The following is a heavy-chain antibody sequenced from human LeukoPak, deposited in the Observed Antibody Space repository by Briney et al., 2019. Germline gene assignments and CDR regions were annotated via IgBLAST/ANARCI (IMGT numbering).Heavy chain of an antibody. Sequence: GGSLRLSCVASGFAFSSYAMSWVRQAPGKGLEWVSAISGSGGSTYYADSVKGRFTISRDNSKNTLYLQMNSLRAEDTAVYYCASAAYCGGDCYPGFDYWGQGTLVTVSS. CDR3: ASAAYCGGDCYPGFDY. CDR1: GFAFSSYA. J-gene: IGHJ4*02. CDR2: ISGSGGST. D-gene: IGHD2-21*02. V-gene: IGHV3-23*01.